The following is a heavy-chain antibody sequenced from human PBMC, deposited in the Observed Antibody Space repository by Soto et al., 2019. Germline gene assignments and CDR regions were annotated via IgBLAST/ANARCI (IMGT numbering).Heavy chain of an antibody. J-gene: IGHJ3*02. Sequence: GGSLRLSCAASGFTFSSYEMNWVRQAPGKGLEWVSYISSSDRTIYYADSVKGRFTISRDNAKNSLYLQMNSLRAEDTAVYYCARGGTLRAMAFDIWGQGTMVTVSS. CDR3: ARGGTLRAMAFDI. V-gene: IGHV3-48*03. CDR2: ISSSDRTI. CDR1: GFTFSSYE.